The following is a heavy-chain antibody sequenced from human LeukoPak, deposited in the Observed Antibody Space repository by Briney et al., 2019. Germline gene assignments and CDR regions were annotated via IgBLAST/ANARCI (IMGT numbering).Heavy chain of an antibody. CDR3: ARGQNFDY. J-gene: IGHJ4*02. Sequence: GGSLRLSCAASGFTFSSYDMQWVRQATGKGLEWVSAIGTAGDTYYPGSVKGRFTISRENAKNSLYLQMNRLRAEDTAVYYCARGQNFDYWGQGTLVTVSS. CDR2: IGTAGDT. CDR1: GFTFSSYD. V-gene: IGHV3-13*01.